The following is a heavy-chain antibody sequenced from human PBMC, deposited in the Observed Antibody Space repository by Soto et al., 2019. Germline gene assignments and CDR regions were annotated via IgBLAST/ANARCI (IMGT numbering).Heavy chain of an antibody. CDR2: MNPSSGKT. CDR3: STWGRDGWYTGFF. CDR1: GYTFTDYD. J-gene: IGHJ4*02. D-gene: IGHD6-19*01. V-gene: IGHV1-8*01. Sequence: QVPLVQSGAEVKTPGASVKVSCKASGYTFTDYDINWVRQAPGQGLEWVGRMNPSSGKTDYAQHFQARVTMTRDTSISTAYLELSNLGYEDTAVFYCSTWGRDGWYTGFFWGQGTLVTVAS.